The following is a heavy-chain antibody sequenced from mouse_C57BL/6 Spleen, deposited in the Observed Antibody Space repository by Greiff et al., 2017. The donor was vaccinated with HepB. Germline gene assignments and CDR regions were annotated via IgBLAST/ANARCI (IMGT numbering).Heavy chain of an antibody. V-gene: IGHV5-16*01. J-gene: IGHJ1*03. D-gene: IGHD2-5*01. CDR3: ARDHYSKGYFDV. CDR1: GFTFSDYY. Sequence: EVMLVESEGGLVQPGSSMKLSCTASGFTFSDYYMAWVRQVPEKGLEWVANINYDGSSTYYLDSLKSRFIISRDNAKNILYLQMSSLKSEDTATYYCARDHYSKGYFDVWGTGTTVTVSS. CDR2: INYDGSST.